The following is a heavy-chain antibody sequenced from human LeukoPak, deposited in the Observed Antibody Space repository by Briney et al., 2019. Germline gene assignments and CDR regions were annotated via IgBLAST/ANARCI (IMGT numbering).Heavy chain of an antibody. D-gene: IGHD6-6*01. CDR3: ARDRSIAAPFYFDY. J-gene: IGHJ4*02. CDR1: GYTFTSYG. V-gene: IGHV1-18*01. CDR2: ISAYNGNT. Sequence: ASVKVSCKASGYTFTSYGISWVRQAPGQGLEGMGWISAYNGNTNYAQKLQGRVTMTTDTSTSTAYMELRSLRSDDTAVYYCARDRSIAAPFYFDYWGQGTLVTVSS.